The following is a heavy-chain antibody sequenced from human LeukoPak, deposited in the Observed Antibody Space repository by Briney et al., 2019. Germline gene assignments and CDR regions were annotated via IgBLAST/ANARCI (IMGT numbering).Heavy chain of an antibody. CDR2: IYYSGST. J-gene: IGHJ1*01. CDR1: GGSISSSSYY. Sequence: TSSETLSLTCTVSGGSISSSSYYWGWIRQPPGKGLEWIGSIYYSGSTYYNPSLKSRVTISVDTSKNQFSLKLSSVTAADTAAYYCAVSDNYYDSSGYLNELFQHWGQGTLVTVSS. V-gene: IGHV4-39*01. D-gene: IGHD3-22*01. CDR3: AVSDNYYDSSGYLNELFQH.